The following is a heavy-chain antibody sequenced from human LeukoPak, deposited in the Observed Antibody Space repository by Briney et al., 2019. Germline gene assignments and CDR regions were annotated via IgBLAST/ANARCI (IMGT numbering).Heavy chain of an antibody. J-gene: IGHJ4*02. CDR2: IWYEGSNK. V-gene: IGHV3-33*06. CDR1: GFTFSSYG. D-gene: IGHD1-26*01. Sequence: GGSLRLSCAASGFTFSSYGMHWVRQAPGKGLEWVAVIWYEGSNKYYADSVKGRFTISRDNSKNTLYLQMNSLRAEDTAVYYCAKDLGRYRNNFFDYWGQGNLVTVSS. CDR3: AKDLGRYRNNFFDY.